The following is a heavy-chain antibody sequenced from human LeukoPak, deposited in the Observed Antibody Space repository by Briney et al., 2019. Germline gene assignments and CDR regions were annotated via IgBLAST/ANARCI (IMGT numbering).Heavy chain of an antibody. CDR1: GYTFTAYY. V-gene: IGHV1-2*02. J-gene: IGHJ4*02. Sequence: ASVKVSCKASGYTFTAYYMHWVRQAPGQGLEWMGWLNPKSGATNYAQKLQGRVAMTWDTSISTAYMELSSLRSDDMAVYYCAGGFDFDYWGQGTLVTVSS. CDR3: AGGFDFDY. CDR2: LNPKSGAT.